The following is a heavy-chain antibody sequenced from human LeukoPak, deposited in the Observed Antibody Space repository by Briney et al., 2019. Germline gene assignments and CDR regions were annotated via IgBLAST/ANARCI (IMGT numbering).Heavy chain of an antibody. J-gene: IGHJ4*02. Sequence: GGSLRLSCAASGFTFSSYSMSWVRQAPGKGLEWVSYISSSSSTIYYADSVKGRFTISRDNSKNTLYLQMNSLRAEDTAVYYCARESTSERPGQWGQGTLVTVSS. CDR2: ISSSSSTI. D-gene: IGHD5/OR15-5a*01. CDR1: GFTFSSYS. V-gene: IGHV3-48*01. CDR3: ARESTSERPGQ.